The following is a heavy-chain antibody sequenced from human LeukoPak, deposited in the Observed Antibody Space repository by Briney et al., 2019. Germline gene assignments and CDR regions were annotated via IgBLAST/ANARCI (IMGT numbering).Heavy chain of an antibody. V-gene: IGHV4-34*01. CDR1: VGSFSVSY. J-gene: IGHJ4*02. Sequence: SETLSLTCAVYVGSFSVSYWSWVRQPPGKGLDWILEINHTGRINYNPYLKSRVTISVDTSKNQFSLKLSSVTAADTAVYYCARVSIAARPKSTGSLPLDYWGQGTLVTVSS. CDR2: INHTGRI. CDR3: ARVSIAARPKSTGSLPLDY. D-gene: IGHD6-6*01.